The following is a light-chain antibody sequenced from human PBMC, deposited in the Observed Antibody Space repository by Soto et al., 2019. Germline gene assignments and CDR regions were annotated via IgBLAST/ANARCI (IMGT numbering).Light chain of an antibody. CDR3: QQYNSFPWT. Sequence: DIQMTQSPSTLSASVGDTVTISCRASQSFSSWLAWYQQKPGKAPKLLIYKASSLQSGVPSRFSGSGSGTEFTLTISSLQPDDFATYYCQQYNSFPWTFGQGPKVDIK. V-gene: IGKV1-5*03. CDR2: KAS. J-gene: IGKJ1*01. CDR1: QSFSSW.